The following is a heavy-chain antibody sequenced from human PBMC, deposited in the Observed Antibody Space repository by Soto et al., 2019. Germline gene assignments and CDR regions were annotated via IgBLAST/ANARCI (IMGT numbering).Heavy chain of an antibody. D-gene: IGHD3-16*02. CDR2: ISAYNGNT. Sequence: QVQLVQSGAEVKKPGASVKVSCKASGYTFTSYGVSWVRQAPGQGLEWMGWISAYNGNTNYAQKLRGRVTMTTDTSTSTAYMELRSLRSDDTAVYYCAREQWRGGVIVLDAFDIWGQGTMVTVSS. CDR3: AREQWRGGVIVLDAFDI. V-gene: IGHV1-18*01. J-gene: IGHJ3*02. CDR1: GYTFTSYG.